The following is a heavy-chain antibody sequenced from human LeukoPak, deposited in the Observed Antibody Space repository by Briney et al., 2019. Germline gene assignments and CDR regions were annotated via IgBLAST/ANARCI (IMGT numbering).Heavy chain of an antibody. V-gene: IGHV3-9*01. CDR3: AREGRRPPYYYYMDV. Sequence: GGSLRLSCAASGFTFDDYAMHWVRQAPGKGLEWVAGISWNSGSIGYADSAKGRFTISRDNAKNSLYLQMNSLRAEDTAVYYCAREGRRPPYYYYMDVWGKGTTVTISS. CDR1: GFTFDDYA. CDR2: ISWNSGSI. J-gene: IGHJ6*03.